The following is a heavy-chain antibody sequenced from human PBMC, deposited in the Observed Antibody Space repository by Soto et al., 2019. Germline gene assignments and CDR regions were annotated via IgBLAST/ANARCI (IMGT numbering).Heavy chain of an antibody. Sequence: QVQLVQSGAEVKKPGASVKVSCKASGYTFTSYDINWVRQATGQGLEWMGWMNHNSGNTGHAQKFQGRVTMTRNTSISTAYMELSSLRSEDTAVYYCARWPDGYYYYGMDVWGQGTTVTVSS. CDR2: MNHNSGNT. J-gene: IGHJ6*02. CDR3: ARWPDGYYYYGMDV. CDR1: GYTFTSYD. V-gene: IGHV1-8*01.